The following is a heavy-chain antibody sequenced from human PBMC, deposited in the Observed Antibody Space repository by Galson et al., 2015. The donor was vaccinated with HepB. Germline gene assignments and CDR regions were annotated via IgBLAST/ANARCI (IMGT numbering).Heavy chain of an antibody. J-gene: IGHJ3*02. V-gene: IGHV3-7*03. CDR2: IKEDGSDK. CDR1: GFTFSSYS. CDR3: ARWLGTFDI. Sequence: SLRLSCAAPGFTFSSYSMNWVRQAPGKGPEWVANIKEDGSDKYYVDSVKGRFTISRDNTKNSLYLQMNSLRAEDTAVYYCARWLGTFDIWGQGTTVTVSS. D-gene: IGHD6-19*01.